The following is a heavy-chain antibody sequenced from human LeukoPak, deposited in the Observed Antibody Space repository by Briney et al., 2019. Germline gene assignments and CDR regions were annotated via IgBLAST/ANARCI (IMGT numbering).Heavy chain of an antibody. J-gene: IGHJ5*02. D-gene: IGHD4-11*01. CDR2: INPNSGGT. CDR1: GYTFTGYY. CDR3: ARDYSNYEGGFDP. V-gene: IGHV1-2*02. Sequence: ASVKVSCKASGYTFTGYYMHWVRQAPGQGLEWIGWINPNSGGTNYAQKFQGRVTMTRDTSISTAYMELSRLRSDDTAVYYCARDYSNYEGGFDPWGQGTLVTVSS.